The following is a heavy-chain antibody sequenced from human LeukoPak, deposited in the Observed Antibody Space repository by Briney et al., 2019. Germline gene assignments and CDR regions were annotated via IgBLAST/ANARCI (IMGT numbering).Heavy chain of an antibody. V-gene: IGHV4-59*01. CDR2: IYYRGNT. J-gene: IGHJ2*01. D-gene: IGHD4-23*01. CDR1: GGSISSFY. CDR3: ARDLDYGGSSIWYFDL. Sequence: FETLSLTCTVSGGSISSFYWSWIRQPPGKGLEWIGYIYYRGNTQYNPSLKSRVTISVDTSKNQFSLRLTSVTAADTAVYYCARDLDYGGSSIWYFDLWGRGTLVTVSS.